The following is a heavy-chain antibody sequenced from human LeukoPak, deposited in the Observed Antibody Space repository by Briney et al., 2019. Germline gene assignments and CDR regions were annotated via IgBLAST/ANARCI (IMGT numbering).Heavy chain of an antibody. CDR3: VREVKGYGSSWYQNWFDP. D-gene: IGHD6-13*01. V-gene: IGHV4-30-4*01. CDR2: IYYSGST. CDR1: GGSISSGDYY. J-gene: IGHJ5*02. Sequence: SSQTLSLTCTVSGGSISSGDYYWSWIRQPPGKGLEWIGYIYYSGSTYYNPPLKSRVTTSIDTSKNQFSLKMSSVTAADTAVYYCVREVKGYGSSWYQNWFDPWGQGTLVTVSS.